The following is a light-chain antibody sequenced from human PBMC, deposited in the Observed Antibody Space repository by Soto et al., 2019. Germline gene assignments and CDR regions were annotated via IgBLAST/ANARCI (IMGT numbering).Light chain of an antibody. CDR3: SSFTGSSTWV. CDR2: EVT. Sequence: QSVLTQPASVSGSPGQSITISCTGTSSDVGGYNRVSWSQQHPGKSPKLIIYEVTERPSGISYRFSGSKSGNTASLTISGLQPEDEADYYCSSFTGSSTWVFGGGTKLTVL. V-gene: IGLV2-14*01. J-gene: IGLJ3*02. CDR1: SSDVGGYNR.